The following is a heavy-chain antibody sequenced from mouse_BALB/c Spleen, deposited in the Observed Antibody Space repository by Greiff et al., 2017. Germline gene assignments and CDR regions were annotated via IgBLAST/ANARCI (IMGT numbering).Heavy chain of an antibody. CDR2: INPSTGDN. J-gene: IGHJ3*01. CDR1: GYTFTSYW. CDR3: ARDYNDGSNWFAY. Sequence: QVQVQQSGAELAKPGASVKMSCTASGYTFTSYWMPWVKQRPGPGLVWLGYINPSTGDNEYNQKFKEKATLTADKSSSTGYMQMSSLTSEDSAVYYCARDYNDGSNWFAYWGQGTLVTVSA. V-gene: IGHV1-7*01. D-gene: IGHD1-1*02.